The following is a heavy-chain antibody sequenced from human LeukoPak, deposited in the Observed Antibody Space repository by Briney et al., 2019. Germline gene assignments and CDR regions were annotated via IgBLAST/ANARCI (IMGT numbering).Heavy chain of an antibody. CDR3: ARDRELGAFDY. Sequence: QKLQGRVTMTKDTSTSTAYMELRSLRSDDTAVYYCARDRELGAFDYWGQGTLVTVSS. J-gene: IGHJ4*02. D-gene: IGHD1-26*01. V-gene: IGHV1-18*01.